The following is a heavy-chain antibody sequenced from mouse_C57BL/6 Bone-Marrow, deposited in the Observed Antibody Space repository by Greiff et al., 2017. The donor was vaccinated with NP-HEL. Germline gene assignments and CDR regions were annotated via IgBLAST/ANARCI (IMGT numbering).Heavy chain of an antibody. CDR3: ARYYYGSRGWYFDV. D-gene: IGHD1-1*01. CDR2: IDPNSGGT. V-gene: IGHV1-72*01. J-gene: IGHJ1*03. CDR1: GYTFTSYW. Sequence: QVQLQQPGADLEKPGASVKLSCKASGYTFTSYWMHWVKQRPGRGLEWIGRIDPNSGGTKFNEKFKTKATLTVDKPSSTAYMQLSGLTSEDSAVYYCARYYYGSRGWYFDVWGTGTTVTVSS.